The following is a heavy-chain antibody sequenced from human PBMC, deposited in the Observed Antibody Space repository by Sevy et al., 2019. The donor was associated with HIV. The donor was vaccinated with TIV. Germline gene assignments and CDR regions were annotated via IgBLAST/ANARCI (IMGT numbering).Heavy chain of an antibody. Sequence: GESRKISCATSGFTSTPYAVAWVRQAPGKGLEWVAAISGSGAITYYADSRKARLIISRDRTNNTVYLQMKRLRAEDTALYYCAKDRYYFDSSGYYYHHDAFDVWGRGTMVTVSS. D-gene: IGHD3-22*01. V-gene: IGHV3-23*01. CDR3: AKDRYYFDSSGYYYHHDAFDV. CDR1: GFTSTPYA. J-gene: IGHJ3*01. CDR2: ISGSGAIT.